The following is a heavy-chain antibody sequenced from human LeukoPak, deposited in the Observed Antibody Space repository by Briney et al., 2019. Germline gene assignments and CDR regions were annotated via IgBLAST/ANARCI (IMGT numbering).Heavy chain of an antibody. V-gene: IGHV3-49*03. CDR2: VRSKAYGGTT. CDR3: TREGNYNWNPWRGFDY. CDR1: GFTFGDYA. D-gene: IGHD1-20*01. J-gene: IGHJ4*02. Sequence: GRSLRLSCTASGFTFGDYAMSWFRQAPGKGLEWVGFVRSKAYGGTTEYAASVKGRFTISRDDSKSIAYLQMNSLKTEDTAVYYCTREGNYNWNPWRGFDYWGQGTLVTVSS.